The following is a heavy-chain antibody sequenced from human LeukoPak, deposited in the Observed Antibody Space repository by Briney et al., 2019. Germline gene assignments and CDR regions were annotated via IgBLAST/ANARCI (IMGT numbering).Heavy chain of an antibody. CDR3: TRVYGRPWWFPGY. D-gene: IGHD2-15*01. CDR2: MNPNSGNT. J-gene: IGHJ4*02. V-gene: IGHV1-8*01. Sequence: ASVTVSCKASGYTFTNYDVNWVRQATGQGLEWMGWMNPNSGNTAYAQKFQGRVTMTRNTSITTAYMELRSLGSEDTAVYYCTRVYGRPWWFPGYWGQGTLVTVSS. CDR1: GYTFTNYD.